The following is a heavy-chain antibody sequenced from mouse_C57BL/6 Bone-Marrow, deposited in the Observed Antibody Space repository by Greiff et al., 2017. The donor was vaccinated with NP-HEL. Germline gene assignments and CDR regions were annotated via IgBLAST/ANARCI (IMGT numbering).Heavy chain of an antibody. CDR1: GFTFSDFY. CDR3: ARDAEGGYFDV. J-gene: IGHJ1*03. CDR2: SRNKANDYTT. V-gene: IGHV7-1*01. Sequence: EVKLMESGGGLVQSGRSLRLSCATSGFTFSDFYMEWVRQAPGKGLEWIAASRNKANDYTTEYSASVKGRFIVSRDTSQSILYLQMNALRAEDTAIYYCARDAEGGYFDVWGTGTTVTVSS.